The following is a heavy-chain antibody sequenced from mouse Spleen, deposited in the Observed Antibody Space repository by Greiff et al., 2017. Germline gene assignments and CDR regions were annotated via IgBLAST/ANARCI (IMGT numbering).Heavy chain of an antibody. V-gene: IGHV1-69*01. CDR2: IDPSDSYT. D-gene: IGHD2-1*01. J-gene: IGHJ1*01. Sequence: QVQLQQPGAELVMPGASVKLSCKASGYTFTSYWMHWVKQRPGQGLEWIGEIDPSDSYTNYNQKFKGKATLTVDKSSSTAYMQLSSLTSEDSAVYYCARYGNYPPCVWGAGTTGTVSS. CDR1: GYTFTSYW. CDR3: ARYGNYPPCV.